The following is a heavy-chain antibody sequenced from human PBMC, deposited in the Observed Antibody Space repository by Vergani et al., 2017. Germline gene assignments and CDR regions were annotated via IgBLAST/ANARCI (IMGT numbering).Heavy chain of an antibody. Sequence: QVQLQQWGSGLFKPSETLSLTCAVYDGSFSGYYWGWIRQPPGKGLEWIGQINHSGSTNYNPSLKSRVTILLDTSKNQFSLKLTSETAADTAVYYCARGGEEWRDTGGHTTYNTWGQGTLVTVSS. D-gene: IGHD2-8*02. CDR2: INHSGST. CDR1: DGSFSGYY. CDR3: ARGGEEWRDTGGHTTYNT. V-gene: IGHV4-34*01. J-gene: IGHJ4*02.